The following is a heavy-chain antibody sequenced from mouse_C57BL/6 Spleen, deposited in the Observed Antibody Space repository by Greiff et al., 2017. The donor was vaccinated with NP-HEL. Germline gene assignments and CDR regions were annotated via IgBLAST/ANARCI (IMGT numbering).Heavy chain of an antibody. Sequence: EVQVVESGGGLVQPKGSLKLSCAASGFSFNTYAMNWVRQAPGKGLEWVARIRSKSNNYATYYADSVKDRFTISRDDSESMLYLQMNNLKTEDTAMYYCVRSYYYGSSYLYFDVWGTGTTVTVSS. CDR3: VRSYYYGSSYLYFDV. CDR2: IRSKSNNYAT. CDR1: GFSFNTYA. D-gene: IGHD1-1*01. J-gene: IGHJ1*03. V-gene: IGHV10-1*01.